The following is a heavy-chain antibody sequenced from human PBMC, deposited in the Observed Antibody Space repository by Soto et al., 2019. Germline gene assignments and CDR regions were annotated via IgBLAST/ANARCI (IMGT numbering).Heavy chain of an antibody. Sequence: AGGSLRLSCAASGFTVSSYWMHWVRQAPGKGLVWVSLIKTDGSSTNYADSVKGRFTISRDNAKNTLYLQMNSLRAEDTAVYYCVRTHYWGQGTTVTVSS. CDR1: GFTVSSYW. CDR2: IKTDGSST. J-gene: IGHJ6*02. CDR3: VRTHY. V-gene: IGHV3-74*01.